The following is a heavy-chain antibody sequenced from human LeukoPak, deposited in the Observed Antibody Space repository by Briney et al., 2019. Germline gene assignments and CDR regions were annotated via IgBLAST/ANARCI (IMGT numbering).Heavy chain of an antibody. Sequence: GGSLRLSCAASGFTVRNNYMSWVRQAPGKGLEWVSLIYSGGSTYYADSVKGRFTISRDNSKNTLYLQMNSLRAEDTAVCYCAKDRKALVWFGEPFDYWGQGTLVTVSS. CDR3: AKDRKALVWFGEPFDY. CDR1: GFTVRNNY. D-gene: IGHD3-10*01. CDR2: IYSGGST. J-gene: IGHJ4*02. V-gene: IGHV3-53*01.